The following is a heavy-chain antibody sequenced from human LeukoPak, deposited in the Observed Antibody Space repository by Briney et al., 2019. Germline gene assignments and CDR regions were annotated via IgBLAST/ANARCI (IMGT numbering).Heavy chain of an antibody. V-gene: IGHV3-11*04. CDR3: ATETNGRHYDY. Sequence: GGSLRLSCAASGFTFSDYYMSWIRQAPGKGLEWVASIGPTGSDRYHADSIKGRFTISRDNANNFLYLQMNSLRAEDTAVYYCATETNGRHYDYWGQGTLPTVSS. CDR2: IGPTGSDR. J-gene: IGHJ4*02. CDR1: GFTFSDYY. D-gene: IGHD1-14*01.